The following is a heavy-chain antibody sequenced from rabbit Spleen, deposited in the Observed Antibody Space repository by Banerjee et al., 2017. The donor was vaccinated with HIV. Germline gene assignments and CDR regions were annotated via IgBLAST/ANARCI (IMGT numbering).Heavy chain of an antibody. Sequence: QEHLKESGGGLVKPEGSLTLTCKASAFSFSDRDVMCWVRQAPGKGLEWIASIYGGSSGVTYYANWAKGRFTISKTSSTTVTLQMTSLTAADTATYFCARGVYDDYDTYYFDLWGPGTLVTVS. V-gene: IGHV1S45*01. CDR2: IYGGSSGVT. CDR1: AFSFSDRDV. CDR3: ARGVYDDYDTYYFDL. J-gene: IGHJ4*01. D-gene: IGHD2-1*01.